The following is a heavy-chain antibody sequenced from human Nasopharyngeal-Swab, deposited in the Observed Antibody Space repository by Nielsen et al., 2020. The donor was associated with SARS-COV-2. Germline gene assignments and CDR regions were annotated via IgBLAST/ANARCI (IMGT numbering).Heavy chain of an antibody. J-gene: IGHJ5*02. Sequence: SETLSLTCAVSGGSISSSNWWSWVRQPPGKGLEWIGEIYHSGSTNYNPSLKSRVTISVDKSKNQFSLKLSSVTAADTAVYYCARDGGGYTGGFDPWGQGTLVTVSS. D-gene: IGHD5-18*01. V-gene: IGHV4-4*02. CDR3: ARDGGGYTGGFDP. CDR2: IYHSGST. CDR1: GGSISSSNW.